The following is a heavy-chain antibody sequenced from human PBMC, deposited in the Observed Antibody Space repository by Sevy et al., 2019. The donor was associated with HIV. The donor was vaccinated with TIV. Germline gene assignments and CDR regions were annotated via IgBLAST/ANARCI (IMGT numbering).Heavy chain of an antibody. CDR1: GYTFTSYD. CDR2: MNPNSGNA. V-gene: IGHV1-8*01. CDR3: ARFGTSGVVCWYFDL. J-gene: IGHJ2*01. D-gene: IGHD2-15*01. Sequence: ASVKVSCKASGYTFTSYDINWVRQATGQGPEWMGWMNPNSGNAVYAQKFQGRVTMTRNTSITTAYMELSSLRSEDTAVYYCARFGTSGVVCWYFDLWGRGTLVTVSS.